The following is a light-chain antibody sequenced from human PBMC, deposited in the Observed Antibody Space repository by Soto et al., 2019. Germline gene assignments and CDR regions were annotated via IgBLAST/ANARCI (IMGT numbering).Light chain of an antibody. J-gene: IGKJ5*01. CDR3: QHFGGTTFT. CDR1: QSIRSW. V-gene: IGKV1-5*01. CDR2: EAS. Sequence: DIQMTQSPSTLSASVGDRVTITCRASQSIRSWLAWYQQKPGKAPKLLIYEASTLASGVPSRFSGSGSGTEFTLTISSLQSEDFAVYYCQHFGGTTFTFGQGTRLEIK.